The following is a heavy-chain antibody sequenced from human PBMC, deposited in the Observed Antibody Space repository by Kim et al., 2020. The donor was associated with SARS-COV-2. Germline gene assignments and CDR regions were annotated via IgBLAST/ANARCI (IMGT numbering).Heavy chain of an antibody. Sequence: GGSLRRSCAASGFTFSSYGMHWVRQAPGKGLEWEAVIWYDGSNKYYADSVKGRFTISRDNSKNTLYLQMNSLRAEDTAVYYCARDREYYGSGSYPSAFDIWGQGTMVTVSS. CDR3: ARDREYYGSGSYPSAFDI. CDR1: GFTFSSYG. CDR2: IWYDGSNK. J-gene: IGHJ3*02. V-gene: IGHV3-33*01. D-gene: IGHD3-10*01.